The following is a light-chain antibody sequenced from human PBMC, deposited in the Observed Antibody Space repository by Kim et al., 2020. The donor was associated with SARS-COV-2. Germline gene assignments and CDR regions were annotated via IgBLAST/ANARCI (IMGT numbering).Light chain of an antibody. V-gene: IGLV3-1*01. J-gene: IGLJ2*01. Sequence: VPPGYISPMARDGDKAGEIDGAWDPQRPGKTPGLVSYQDTKRTSGIPERLAASNSGNTVSLTISWTQAMDEADQHSQAWATSTGAVFGGGTQLTVL. CDR2: QDT. CDR1: KAGEID. CDR3: QAWATSTGAV.